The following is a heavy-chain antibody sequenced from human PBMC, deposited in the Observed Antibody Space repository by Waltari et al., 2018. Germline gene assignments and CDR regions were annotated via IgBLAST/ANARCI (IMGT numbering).Heavy chain of an antibody. D-gene: IGHD3-22*01. J-gene: IGHJ1*01. Sequence: QLQLQESGPGLVKPSETLSLTCTVSGGSISSSSYYWGWLRQPPGKGLEWIGSIYYSGSTYYNPSLKSRVTISVDTSKNQFSLKLSSVTAADTAVYYCARGSNYDSSGYYVTEYFQHWGQGTLVTVSS. CDR2: IYYSGST. V-gene: IGHV4-39*01. CDR1: GGSISSSSYY. CDR3: ARGSNYDSSGYYVTEYFQH.